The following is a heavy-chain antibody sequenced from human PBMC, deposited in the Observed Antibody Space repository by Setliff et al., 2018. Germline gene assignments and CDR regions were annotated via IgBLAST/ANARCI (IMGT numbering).Heavy chain of an antibody. CDR3: ARDYGPNDY. V-gene: IGHV4-39*07. Sequence: KTSETLSLTCTVSGGSISRSSYYWGWIRQPPGKGLEWIGSIYHTGTTYYNPSLKSRVTISVDTSKNQFSLRLSSVTAADTAVYFCARDYGPNDYWGQGSLVTVS. CDR1: GGSISRSSYY. CDR2: IYHTGTT. J-gene: IGHJ4*02. D-gene: IGHD3-16*01.